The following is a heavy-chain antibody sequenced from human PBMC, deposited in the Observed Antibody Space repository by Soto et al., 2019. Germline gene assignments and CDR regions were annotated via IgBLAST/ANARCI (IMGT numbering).Heavy chain of an antibody. J-gene: IGHJ4*02. CDR2: MNPNSGNT. CDR3: ATEFISYYDSSGYLY. V-gene: IGHV1-8*01. D-gene: IGHD3-22*01. Sequence: ASVKVSCKASGYTFTSYDIDWVRQATGQGLEWMGWMNPNSGNTIYAQKFQGRVTMTEDTSTDTAYMELSSLRSEDTAVYYCATEFISYYDSSGYLYWGQGTLVTVS. CDR1: GYTFTSYD.